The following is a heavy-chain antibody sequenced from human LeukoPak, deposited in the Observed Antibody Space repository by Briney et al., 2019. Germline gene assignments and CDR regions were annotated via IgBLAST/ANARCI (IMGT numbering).Heavy chain of an antibody. D-gene: IGHD4-23*01. J-gene: IGHJ4*02. V-gene: IGHV4-61*01. Sequence: PSETLSLTCTVSGGSISSSSYYGSWIRQPPGKELEWIGYIYYSGSTNYNPSLKSRVTISVDTSKNQFSLKLSSVAAADTAVYYCARVGTVAIYFDYWGQGTLVTVSS. CDR1: GGSISSSSYY. CDR2: IYYSGST. CDR3: ARVGTVAIYFDY.